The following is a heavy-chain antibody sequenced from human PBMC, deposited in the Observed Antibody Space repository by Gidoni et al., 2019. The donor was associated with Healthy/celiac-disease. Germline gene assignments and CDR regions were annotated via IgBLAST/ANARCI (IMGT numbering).Heavy chain of an antibody. V-gene: IGHV1-3*01. Sequence: QVQLVQSGAEVKKPGASVKVSCKASGYTFTSYAMHWVRQAPGQRLEWMGWINAGNGNTKYSQKFQGRVTITRDTSASTAYMELSSLRSEDTAVYYCARDGYCSGGSCYPYYYYMDVWGKGTTVTVSS. J-gene: IGHJ6*03. CDR2: INAGNGNT. CDR3: ARDGYCSGGSCYPYYYYMDV. CDR1: GYTFTSYA. D-gene: IGHD2-15*01.